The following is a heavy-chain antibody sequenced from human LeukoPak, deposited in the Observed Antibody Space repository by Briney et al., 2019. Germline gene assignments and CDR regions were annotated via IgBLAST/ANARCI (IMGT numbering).Heavy chain of an antibody. D-gene: IGHD6-19*01. V-gene: IGHV3-23*01. Sequence: GVSLRLSCAASGFTLNHYAMSWVRQAPGEGLEWVSGINHHGHTFYADSVKGRFTISRDNSKNTVFLQMNSLRADDTAEYFCARDHGSQDSGAWYVFDYWGRGTLVTVSS. CDR1: GFTLNHYA. CDR2: INHHGHT. CDR3: ARDHGSQDSGAWYVFDY. J-gene: IGHJ4*02.